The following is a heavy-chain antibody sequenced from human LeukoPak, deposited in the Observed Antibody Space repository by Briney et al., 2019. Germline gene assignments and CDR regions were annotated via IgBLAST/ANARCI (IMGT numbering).Heavy chain of an antibody. D-gene: IGHD3-22*01. CDR2: ISGSSSYI. J-gene: IGHJ6*03. CDR3: AKDGGGYYPSYYYYMDV. V-gene: IGHV3-21*01. Sequence: GGSLRLSCAASAFTFSRYSMNWVRQAPGKGLEWVSSISGSSSYIYYADSVKGRFTISRDNSKNTLYLQMNSLRAEDTAVYYCAKDGGGYYPSYYYYMDVWGKGTTVTISS. CDR1: AFTFSRYS.